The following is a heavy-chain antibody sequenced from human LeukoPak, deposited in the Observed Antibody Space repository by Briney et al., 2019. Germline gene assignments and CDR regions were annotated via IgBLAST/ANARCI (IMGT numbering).Heavy chain of an antibody. CDR2: FDPEDGET. D-gene: IGHD6-13*01. CDR3: ATSIAAAGPNYYYYGMDV. J-gene: IGHJ6*02. Sequence: ASVKVSCKVSGYTLTELSMHWVRQAPGKGLEWMGGFDPEDGETIYAQKFQGRVTMTEDTSTDTVYMELSSLRSEDTAVYYCATSIAAAGPNYYYYGMDVWGQGTTVTVSS. CDR1: GYTLTELS. V-gene: IGHV1-24*01.